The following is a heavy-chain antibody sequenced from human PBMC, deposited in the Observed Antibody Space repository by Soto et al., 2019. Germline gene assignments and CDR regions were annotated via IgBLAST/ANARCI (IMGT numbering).Heavy chain of an antibody. CDR3: ARDWKGAEGFDP. Sequence: QVQLEQSGAEVKKPGASVKVSFKASDYTFSTYGFSWVRQAPGQGLEWMGWIGADNGDTNYAQNFQGRVTMTTDTSTTTSYMELRSLTSDDTAVYSCARDWKGAEGFDPWGQGTLVTVSS. CDR1: DYTFSTYG. V-gene: IGHV1-18*01. D-gene: IGHD1-1*01. J-gene: IGHJ5*02. CDR2: IGADNGDT.